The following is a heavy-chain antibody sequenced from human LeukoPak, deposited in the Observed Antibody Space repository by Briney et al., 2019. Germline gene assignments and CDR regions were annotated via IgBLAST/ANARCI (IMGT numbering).Heavy chain of an antibody. J-gene: IGHJ4*02. Sequence: GASVKVSCKASGYTFTGYYMHWVRQAPGQGLEWMGWINPNSGGTNYAQKFQGRVTMTRDTSISTAYMELSRLRSDDAAVYYCARDLQYQLLGDFDYWGQGTLVTVSS. CDR1: GYTFTGYY. V-gene: IGHV1-2*02. CDR3: ARDLQYQLLGDFDY. CDR2: INPNSGGT. D-gene: IGHD2-2*01.